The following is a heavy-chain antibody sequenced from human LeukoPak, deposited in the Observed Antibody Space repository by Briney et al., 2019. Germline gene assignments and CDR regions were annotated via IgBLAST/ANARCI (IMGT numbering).Heavy chain of an antibody. Sequence: GGSLRLSCAASGFTFSSYAMRWVRQAPGKGLEYVSAISSNGGSTYYANSVKGRFTISRDNSKNTLYLQMGSLRAEDMAVYYCARSRGWTAMVMYYFDYWGQGTLVTVSS. D-gene: IGHD5-18*01. CDR1: GFTFSSYA. J-gene: IGHJ4*02. CDR2: ISSNGGST. CDR3: ARSRGWTAMVMYYFDY. V-gene: IGHV3-64*01.